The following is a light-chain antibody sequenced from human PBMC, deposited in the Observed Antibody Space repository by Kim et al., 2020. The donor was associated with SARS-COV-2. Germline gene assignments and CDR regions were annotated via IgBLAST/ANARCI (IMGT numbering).Light chain of an antibody. CDR1: SSDVGSYKL. V-gene: IGLV2-23*02. J-gene: IGLJ2*01. Sequence: GQSITIACTGTSSDVGSYKLVSWYQQHTGKAPKLMIYEVSKRSSGVSNRFSGSKSGNTASLTISGLQAEDEADYYCCSYAGSSTLVFGGGTQLTVL. CDR2: EVS. CDR3: CSYAGSSTLV.